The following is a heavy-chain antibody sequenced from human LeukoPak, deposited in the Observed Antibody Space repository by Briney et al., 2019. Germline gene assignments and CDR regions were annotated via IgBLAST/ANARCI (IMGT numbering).Heavy chain of an antibody. J-gene: IGHJ4*02. CDR2: ITGSGSSA. CDR1: GFTFSSYA. CDR3: AKGTLGSCGGSSCYPFDW. V-gene: IGHV3-23*01. Sequence: HTGGSLRLSCAASGFTFSSYAMNWVRQAPGKGLECVSIITGSGSSAYYADSVRGRFTISRDNSKNTLYLQMNGLRAEDTAIYYCAKGTLGSCGGSSCYPFDWWGQGTVVTVSS. D-gene: IGHD2-15*01.